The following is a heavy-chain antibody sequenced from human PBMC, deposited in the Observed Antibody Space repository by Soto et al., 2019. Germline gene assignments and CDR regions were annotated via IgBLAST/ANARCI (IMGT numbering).Heavy chain of an antibody. CDR1: GYTFTSYD. J-gene: IGHJ6*02. D-gene: IGHD2-15*01. Sequence: ASVKVSCKASGYTFTSYDINWVRQATGQGLEWMGWMNPNSGNTGYAQKFQGRVTMTRNTSISTAYMELSSLRSEDTAVYYCARDNPPCSGGSCYPDYYYGMDVWGQGTTVTVSS. V-gene: IGHV1-8*01. CDR2: MNPNSGNT. CDR3: ARDNPPCSGGSCYPDYYYGMDV.